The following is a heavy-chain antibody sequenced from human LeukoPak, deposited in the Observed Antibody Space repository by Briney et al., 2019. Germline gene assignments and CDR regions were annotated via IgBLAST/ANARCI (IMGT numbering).Heavy chain of an antibody. CDR2: ISSSGSTI. CDR3: ARLYGTYPGWFDP. D-gene: IGHD4-17*01. V-gene: IGHV3-48*03. Sequence: GGSLRLSCAASGFTFRSYEMNWVRQAPGKGLEWVSYISSSGSTIFYADSVKGRFTISRDNAKNSLYLQMNSLRAEDTAVYYCARLYGTYPGWFDPWGQGTLVTVSS. CDR1: GFTFRSYE. J-gene: IGHJ5*02.